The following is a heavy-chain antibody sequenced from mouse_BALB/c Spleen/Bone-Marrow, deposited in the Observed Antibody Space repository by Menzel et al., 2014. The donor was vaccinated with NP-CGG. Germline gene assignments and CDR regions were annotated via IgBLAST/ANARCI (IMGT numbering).Heavy chain of an antibody. J-gene: IGHJ3*01. CDR3: AMTARGGFAY. V-gene: IGHV1S33*01. CDR2: IYPGDGST. Sequence: LVESGPELVKPGALVKISCKASGYTFTSYDINWVKQRPGQGLEWIGWIYPGDGSTKYNEKFKGKATLTADKSSSTAYMQVSSLTSENSAVCFCAMTARGGFAYWGQGTLVTVSA. D-gene: IGHD3-2*01. CDR1: GYTFTSYD.